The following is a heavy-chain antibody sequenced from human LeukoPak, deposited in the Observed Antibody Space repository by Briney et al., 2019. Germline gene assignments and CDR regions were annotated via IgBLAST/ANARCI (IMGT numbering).Heavy chain of an antibody. J-gene: IGHJ5*02. CDR2: IYYSGST. CDR1: GGSISSYY. CDR3: ARVRDDYRSTRSSRFDP. D-gene: IGHD4-17*01. Sequence: PSETLSLTCTVSGGSISSYYWRWIRQPPGQGLEWVGYIYYSGSTNYNPSLKSRVTISVDTSKTQFSLKLTSVTAPDTAVYYCARVRDDYRSTRSSRFDPWGQGTLVTVSS. V-gene: IGHV4-59*01.